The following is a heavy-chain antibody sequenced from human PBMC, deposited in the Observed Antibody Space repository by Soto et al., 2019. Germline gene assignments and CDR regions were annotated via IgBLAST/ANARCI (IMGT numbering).Heavy chain of an antibody. CDR3: ARLYYFDRNRTFDY. D-gene: IGHD3-22*01. CDR2: IYYSGST. V-gene: IGHV4-31*03. Sequence: PSETLSLTCTVSGDSINSGDYYWNWIRQHPGKGLEWVGYIYYSGSTSYNPSLKSRVTISLDTSKNQFSLKLSSVTAADTAVYYCARLYYFDRNRTFDYWGQGTLVTVSS. CDR1: GDSINSGDYY. J-gene: IGHJ4*02.